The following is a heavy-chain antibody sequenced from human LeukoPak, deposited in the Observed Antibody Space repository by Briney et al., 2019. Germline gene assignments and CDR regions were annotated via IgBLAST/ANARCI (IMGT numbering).Heavy chain of an antibody. Sequence: GGAVRLSCVASGFPLNTYCMNWVRQAPGRGLEWVANMDQDGSTKQYVDSVKGRFTISRDNAKNSLHLQMNSLRAEDTAVYYCTREFSSGWYDCWGQGTLVTVSS. CDR1: GFPLNTYC. CDR2: MDQDGSTK. D-gene: IGHD6-19*01. J-gene: IGHJ4*02. V-gene: IGHV3-7*03. CDR3: TREFSSGWYDC.